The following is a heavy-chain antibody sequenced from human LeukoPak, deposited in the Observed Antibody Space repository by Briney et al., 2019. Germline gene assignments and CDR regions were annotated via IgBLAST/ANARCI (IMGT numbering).Heavy chain of an antibody. Sequence: ASVKVSCKASGYTFTSYDINWVRQATGQGLEWMGWMNPNSGNTGYAQKFLGRVTMTRNTSISTAYMELSSLRSEDTAVYYCARGGVRGVVVPAAIRGSPPDYWGQGTLVTVSS. CDR2: MNPNSGNT. CDR3: ARGGVRGVVVPAAIRGSPPDY. J-gene: IGHJ4*02. CDR1: GYTFTSYD. V-gene: IGHV1-8*01. D-gene: IGHD2-2*01.